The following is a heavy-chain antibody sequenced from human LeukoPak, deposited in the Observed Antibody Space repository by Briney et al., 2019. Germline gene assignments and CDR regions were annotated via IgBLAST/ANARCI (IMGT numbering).Heavy chain of an antibody. J-gene: IGHJ4*02. CDR2: ISGSGGSI. CDR1: GFTFSSYA. D-gene: IGHD2-2*01. Sequence: GGSLRLSCAASGFTFSSYAMSWVRQAPGKGLEWASVISGSGGSIFYADSVKGRFTISRDNSKNTLYLQMNSLRGEDTAVYYCAKGGSPSCYSSSGYWGQGTLVTVSS. V-gene: IGHV3-23*01. CDR3: AKGGSPSCYSSSGY.